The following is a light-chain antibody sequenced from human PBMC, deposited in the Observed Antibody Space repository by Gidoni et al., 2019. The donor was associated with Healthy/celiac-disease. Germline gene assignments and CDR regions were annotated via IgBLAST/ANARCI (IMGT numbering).Light chain of an antibody. CDR2: DAS. J-gene: IGKJ3*01. V-gene: IGKV3-11*01. CDR3: PQRSNWPLT. Sequence: EIVLTQSPATLSLSPGERATLSCSASQSVSSYLAWYQQKPGQAPRLLISDASNRATGIPARFSGSGSGTDFTLPISSLKPDDFAVYSCPQRSNWPLTSGPGTKVDIK. CDR1: QSVSSY.